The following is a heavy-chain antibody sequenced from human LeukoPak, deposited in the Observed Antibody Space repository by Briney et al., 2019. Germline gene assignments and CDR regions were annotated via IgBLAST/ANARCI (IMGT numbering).Heavy chain of an antibody. CDR1: GYSFTNYY. V-gene: IGHV1-46*01. J-gene: IGHJ4*02. CDR3: ARDERDVVVVPGAMPY. D-gene: IGHD2-2*01. CDR2: INPSGGST. Sequence: ASVMVSCKASGYSFTNYYMHWVRQAPGHGLEWMGIINPSGGSTTNAQKFQGRVTMTRDTSTTTVYMELSSLRSDDTAMYYCARDERDVVVVPGAMPYWGQGTLVTVSS.